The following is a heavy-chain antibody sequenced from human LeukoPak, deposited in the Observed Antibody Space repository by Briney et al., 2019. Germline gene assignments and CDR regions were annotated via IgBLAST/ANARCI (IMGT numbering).Heavy chain of an antibody. CDR3: ARPLAMGATTLAFDI. V-gene: IGHV3-30*02. CDR2: IRYDGGNK. Sequence: GGSLRLSCAASGFTFSSYGMHWVRQAPGKGLEWVAFIRYDGGNKYYADSVKGRFTISRDNSKNTLYLQMNSLRAEDTAVYYCARPLAMGATTLAFDIWGQGTMVTVSS. CDR1: GFTFSSYG. J-gene: IGHJ3*02. D-gene: IGHD1-26*01.